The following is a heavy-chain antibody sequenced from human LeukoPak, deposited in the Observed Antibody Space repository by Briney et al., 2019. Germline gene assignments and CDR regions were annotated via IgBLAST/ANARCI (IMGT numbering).Heavy chain of an antibody. D-gene: IGHD5-12*01. CDR3: AREVASPSYYYYHYMDV. CDR2: IIPIFGTA. CDR1: GGTFSNYA. J-gene: IGHJ6*03. V-gene: IGHV1-69*06. Sequence: GSSVKVSCKASGGTFSNYAISWVRQAPGQGLEWVGGIIPIFGTANYAQKFRGRVTITADKSTRTAYMELSSLRSEDTAVYYCAREVASPSYYYYHYMDVWGKGTTVTISS.